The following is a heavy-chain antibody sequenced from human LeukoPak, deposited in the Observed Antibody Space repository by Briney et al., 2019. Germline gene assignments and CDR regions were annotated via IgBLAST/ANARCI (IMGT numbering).Heavy chain of an antibody. CDR3: ARGWYYGSGSYYSFVTKNWFDP. J-gene: IGHJ5*02. CDR1: GGSFSGYY. D-gene: IGHD3-10*01. CDR2: INHSGST. V-gene: IGHV4-34*01. Sequence: SETLSLTCAVYGGSFSGYYWSWIRQPPGKGLEWIGEINHSGSTNYNPSLKSRVTISVDTSKNQFSLKLSSVTAADTAVYYCARGWYYGSGSYYSFVTKNWFDPWGQETLVTVSS.